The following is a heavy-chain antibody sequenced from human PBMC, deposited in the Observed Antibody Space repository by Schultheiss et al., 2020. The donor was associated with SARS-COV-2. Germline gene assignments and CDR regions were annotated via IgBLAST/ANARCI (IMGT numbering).Heavy chain of an antibody. CDR3: ARDQGSSFPPYYFDY. D-gene: IGHD6-6*01. V-gene: IGHV3-11*04. CDR2: ISSSGSTI. J-gene: IGHJ4*02. Sequence: GGSLRLSCAASGFTFSDYYMSWIRQAPGKGLEWVSYISSSGSTIYYADSVKGRFTISRDNAKNSLYLQMNSLRAEDTAVYYCARDQGSSFPPYYFDYWGQGTLVTVSS. CDR1: GFTFSDYY.